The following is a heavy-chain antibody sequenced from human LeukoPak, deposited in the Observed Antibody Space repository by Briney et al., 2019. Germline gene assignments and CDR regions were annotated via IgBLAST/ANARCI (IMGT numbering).Heavy chain of an antibody. Sequence: ASVKVSCKASGYTFTGYYIDWVRQAPGQGLEWMVWINPNSGGANYVQKFEGRVTMTRDTSISTVFMELSTLRSDDTAVYYWARGSNYLEDWGQGTLVSDTS. CDR2: INPNSGGA. CDR3: ARGSNYLED. D-gene: IGHD2/OR15-2a*01. J-gene: IGHJ4*02. V-gene: IGHV1-2*02. CDR1: GYTFTGYY.